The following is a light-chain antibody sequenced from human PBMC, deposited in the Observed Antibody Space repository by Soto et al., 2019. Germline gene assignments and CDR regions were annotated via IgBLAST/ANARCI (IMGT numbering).Light chain of an antibody. Sequence: EIVMTHSPATLSVSPGETASLSCRASQSAGNFLAWYQQKPGQAPRLLIYYISTRATGIPARFSGSGSGTEFTLTINSLQSEDSAVYYCQQHNQRPITFGQGTRLEIK. V-gene: IGKV3D-15*01. J-gene: IGKJ5*01. CDR1: QSAGNF. CDR3: QQHNQRPIT. CDR2: YIS.